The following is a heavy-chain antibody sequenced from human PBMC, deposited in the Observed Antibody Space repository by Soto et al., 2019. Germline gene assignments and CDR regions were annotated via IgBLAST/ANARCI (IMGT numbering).Heavy chain of an antibody. Sequence: TLSLTCTVSGCSISSGGYYWSWIRQHPGKGLEWIGYIYYSGSTYYNPSLKSRVTISVDTSKNQFSLKLSSVTAADTAVYYCARSGRGYSYGLMDTFFDYWGQGTLVTVSS. CDR1: GCSISSGGYY. V-gene: IGHV4-31*03. CDR2: IYYSGST. CDR3: ARSGRGYSYGLMDTFFDY. J-gene: IGHJ4*02. D-gene: IGHD5-18*01.